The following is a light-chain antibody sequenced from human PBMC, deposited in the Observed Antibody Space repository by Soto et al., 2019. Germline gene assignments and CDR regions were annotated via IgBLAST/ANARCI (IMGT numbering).Light chain of an antibody. V-gene: IGLV2-14*01. CDR3: TSWTTSTTMI. J-gene: IGLJ2*01. Sequence: QSVLTQPPSVSGAPGQRVTISCTGSSFNIGACNFVPWYQQHPGTAPKLMLYDVNIRPSGVSNRFSGSKSGNTASLTISGLQAEDEADYYCTSWTTSTTMIFGGGTKVTVL. CDR1: SFNIGACNF. CDR2: DVN.